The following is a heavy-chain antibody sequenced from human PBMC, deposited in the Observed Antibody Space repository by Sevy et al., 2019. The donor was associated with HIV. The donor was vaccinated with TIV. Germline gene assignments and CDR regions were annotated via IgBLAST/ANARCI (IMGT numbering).Heavy chain of an antibody. V-gene: IGHV3-23*01. D-gene: IGHD2-8*01. CDR2: FSFGCGRI. CDR3: AREGCTKPHDY. CDR1: GFTFSKYS. Sequence: GGSLRLSCAASGFTFSKYSMGWVRQAPGKGLEWVSTFSFGCGRINCADSVKGRFTISRDDSKNTLYLQMNSLRAEDTAVYYCAREGCTKPHDYWGQGTLVTVSS. J-gene: IGHJ4*02.